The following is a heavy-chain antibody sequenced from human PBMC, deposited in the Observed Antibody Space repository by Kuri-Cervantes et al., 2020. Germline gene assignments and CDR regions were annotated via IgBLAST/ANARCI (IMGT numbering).Heavy chain of an antibody. CDR3: ARELTAMVTSGAFDI. Sequence: GESLKISCAASGITFTDYWMHWVRQAPGKGLVWVSSISSSSSYIYYADSVKGRFTISRDNAKNSLYLQMNSLRAEDTAVYYCARELTAMVTSGAFDIWGQGTMVTVSS. CDR1: GITFTDYW. CDR2: ISSSSSYI. J-gene: IGHJ3*02. D-gene: IGHD5-18*01. V-gene: IGHV3-21*01.